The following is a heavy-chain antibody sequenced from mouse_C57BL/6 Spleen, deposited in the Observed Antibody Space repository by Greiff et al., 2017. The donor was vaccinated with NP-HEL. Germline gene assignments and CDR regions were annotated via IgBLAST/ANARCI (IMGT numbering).Heavy chain of an antibody. V-gene: IGHV1-82*01. CDR1: GYAFSSSW. Sequence: QVQLKESGPELVKPGASVKISCKASGYAFSSSWMNWVKQRPGKGLEWIGRIYPGDGDTNYNGKFKGKATLTADKSSSTAYMQLSSLTSEDSAVYFCARSGYDSFAYWGQGTLVTVSA. CDR3: ARSGYDSFAY. CDR2: IYPGDGDT. D-gene: IGHD2-4*01. J-gene: IGHJ3*01.